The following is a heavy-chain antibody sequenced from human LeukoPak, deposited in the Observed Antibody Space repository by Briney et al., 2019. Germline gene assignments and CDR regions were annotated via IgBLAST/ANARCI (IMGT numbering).Heavy chain of an antibody. CDR3: GRDGSHFDIDY. V-gene: IGHV1-2*02. D-gene: IGHD3-3*02. Sequence: ASVKVSCKASGYSFSGKHMHWVRQAPGLGLEWMGWINPNTGDASYAQTFQGRVSLTRDTSINTHYMELSSLRSDDTAVYYCGRDGSHFDIDYWGQGTPVTVSS. J-gene: IGHJ4*02. CDR2: INPNTGDA. CDR1: GYSFSGKH.